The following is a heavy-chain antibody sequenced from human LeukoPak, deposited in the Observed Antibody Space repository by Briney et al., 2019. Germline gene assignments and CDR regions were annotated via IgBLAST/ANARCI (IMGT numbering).Heavy chain of an antibody. CDR1: GFTFSSYA. J-gene: IGHJ4*02. D-gene: IGHD3-10*01. Sequence: GGSLRLSCAASGFTFSSYAMSWVRQAPGKGLEWVSAISGSGGSTYYADSVKGRFTVSRDNSKNTLYLQMNSLRAEDTAVYYCAKSLRGVVVPYYDYWGQGTLVTVSS. V-gene: IGHV3-23*01. CDR3: AKSLRGVVVPYYDY. CDR2: ISGSGGST.